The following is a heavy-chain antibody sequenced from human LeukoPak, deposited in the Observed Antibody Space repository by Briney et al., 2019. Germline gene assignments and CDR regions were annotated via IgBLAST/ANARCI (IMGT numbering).Heavy chain of an antibody. Sequence: GGSLRLSCAASGFTFDDYAMHWVRQAPGKGLEWVSGISWNSGSIGYADSVKGRFTISRDNAKNSLYLQMSSLRAEDTALYYCAKDRGSTLEAFDIWGQGTMVTVSS. CDR1: GFTFDDYA. J-gene: IGHJ3*02. D-gene: IGHD3-10*01. V-gene: IGHV3-9*01. CDR2: ISWNSGSI. CDR3: AKDRGSTLEAFDI.